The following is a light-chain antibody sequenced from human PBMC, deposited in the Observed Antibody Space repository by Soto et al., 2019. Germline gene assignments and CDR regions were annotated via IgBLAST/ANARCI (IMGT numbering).Light chain of an antibody. CDR3: ASYAGGNQV. CDR1: SSDVGGYDY. J-gene: IGLJ1*01. CDR2: EVT. Sequence: QSALTQPPSASASPGQSVTISCTGTSSDVGGYDYVSWYQHHPGKAPKLMIYEVTKRPSGVPDRFSGSKSGNTASLTVSGLLPEDEANYYCASYAGGNQVFGTGTKLTVL. V-gene: IGLV2-8*01.